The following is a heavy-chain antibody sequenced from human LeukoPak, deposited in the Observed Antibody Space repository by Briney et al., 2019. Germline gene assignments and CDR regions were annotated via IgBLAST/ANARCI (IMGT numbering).Heavy chain of an antibody. V-gene: IGHV5-51*01. CDR3: ARHLPLNDSGGRFDP. CDR1: GYSFTTYL. D-gene: IGHD3-10*01. Sequence: GESLKISCKASGYSFTTYLIGWVRQMPGKGLEWMGIIYPGDSDTRCSPSFQGQVTISADKSGSTAYLQWSSLKASDTAMYYCARHLPLNDSGGRFDPWGQGTLVTVSS. CDR2: IYPGDSDT. J-gene: IGHJ5*02.